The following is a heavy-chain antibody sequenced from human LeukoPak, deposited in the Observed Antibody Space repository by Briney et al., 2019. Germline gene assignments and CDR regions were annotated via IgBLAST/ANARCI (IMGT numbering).Heavy chain of an antibody. CDR2: IIPILGIA. Sequence: GASVKVSCKASGGTFSSYAISWVRQAPGQGLEWIGRIIPILGIANYAQKFQGRVTITADKSTSTAYMELSSLRSEDTAVYYCAPQAHSGSNYWGQGTLVTVSS. CDR3: APQAHSGSNY. V-gene: IGHV1-69*04. CDR1: GGTFSSYA. J-gene: IGHJ4*02. D-gene: IGHD1-26*01.